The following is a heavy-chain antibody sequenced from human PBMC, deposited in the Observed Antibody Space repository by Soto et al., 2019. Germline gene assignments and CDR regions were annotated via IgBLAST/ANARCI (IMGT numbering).Heavy chain of an antibody. J-gene: IGHJ6*02. V-gene: IGHV3-53*01. CDR3: GTSSRKDYHFAMDV. D-gene: IGHD6-6*01. CDR1: GFSVSSSD. CDR2: IYSGGST. Sequence: PAGSLRLSCAASGFSVSSSDMSWVRQVPGEGLEWVSVIYSGGSTHDADYVKGQFSVSRDTSKNTVDLQMNSLRVDDTAVYYCGTSSRKDYHFAMDVWGQGTAVTVSS.